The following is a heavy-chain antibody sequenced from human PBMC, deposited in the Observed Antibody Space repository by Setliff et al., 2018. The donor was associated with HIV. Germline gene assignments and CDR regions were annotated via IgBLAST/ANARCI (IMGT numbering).Heavy chain of an antibody. CDR2: IYYSGST. V-gene: IGHV4-59*08. CDR1: GGSISSYY. D-gene: IGHD3-10*01. J-gene: IGHJ5*02. CDR3: ARRIDNSGSLPAKNWFDT. Sequence: KPSETLSLTCTVSGGSISSYYWSWIRQPPGKGLEWIGYIYYSGSTNYNPSLKSRVTISVDTSKNQFSLKLSSVTAADTAVYYCARRIDNSGSLPAKNWFDTWGQGRLVTVSS.